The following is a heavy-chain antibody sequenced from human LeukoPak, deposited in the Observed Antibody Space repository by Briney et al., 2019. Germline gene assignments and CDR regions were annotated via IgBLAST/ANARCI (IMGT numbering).Heavy chain of an antibody. J-gene: IGHJ3*02. CDR1: GYSFTSYW. CDR3: ARQLGSTTGENAFDI. V-gene: IGHV5-51*01. Sequence: GESLKISCKGSGYSFTSYWIGWVRQMPGKGLEWMGIIYPGDSDTRYSPSFQGQVTISADKSISTAYLQWSSLKASDTAMYYCARQLGSTTGENAFDIWGQGTMVTVSP. D-gene: IGHD2-2*01. CDR2: IYPGDSDT.